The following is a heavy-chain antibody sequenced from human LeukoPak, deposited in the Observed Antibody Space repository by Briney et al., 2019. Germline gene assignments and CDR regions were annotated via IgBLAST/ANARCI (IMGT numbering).Heavy chain of an antibody. CDR2: ISGRSTYI. CDR1: GFTFSSYT. V-gene: IGHV3-21*01. CDR3: ARGLGTTVTNEYYYDSSGYYDGGLDY. Sequence: KSGGSLRLSCSASGFTFSSYTMNWVRQAPGKGLEWVSSISGRSTYIFYADSVKGRFTISRDNAKNSLSLQTNSLRAEDTAVYYCARGLGTTVTNEYYYDSSGYYDGGLDYWGQGTLVTVSS. D-gene: IGHD3-22*01. J-gene: IGHJ4*02.